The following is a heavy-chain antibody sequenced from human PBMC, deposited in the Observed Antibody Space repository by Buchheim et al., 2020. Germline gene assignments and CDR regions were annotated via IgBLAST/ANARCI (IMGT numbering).Heavy chain of an antibody. Sequence: QVQLQQWGAGLLKPSETLSLTCAVYGGSFSGYYWSWIRQPPGKGLEWIGYIYYGGSTHYNPSLKSRVTISVDASKNQFSLKLSSVSAADTAVYYCAKVMTGTNWFDPWGQGTL. V-gene: IGHV4-34*01. J-gene: IGHJ5*02. D-gene: IGHD1-7*01. CDR1: GGSFSGYY. CDR2: IYYGGST. CDR3: AKVMTGTNWFDP.